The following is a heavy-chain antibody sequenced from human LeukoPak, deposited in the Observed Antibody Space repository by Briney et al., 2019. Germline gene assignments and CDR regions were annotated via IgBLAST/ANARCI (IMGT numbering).Heavy chain of an antibody. Sequence: ASVKVSCXASGYTFTGYYMHWVRQAPGQGLEWMGRINPNSGGTNYAQKFQGRVTMTRDTSISTAYMELSRLRSDDTAVYYCARGPTYYDFWSGLNDYWGQGTLVTVSS. CDR3: ARGPTYYDFWSGLNDY. CDR2: INPNSGGT. J-gene: IGHJ4*02. CDR1: GYTFTGYY. D-gene: IGHD3-3*01. V-gene: IGHV1-2*06.